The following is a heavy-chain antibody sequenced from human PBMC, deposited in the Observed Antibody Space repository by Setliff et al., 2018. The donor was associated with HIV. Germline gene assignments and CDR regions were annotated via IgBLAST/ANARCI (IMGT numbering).Heavy chain of an antibody. Sequence: GESLKISCKGSGYTFTSYWIAWVRQMPGKGLEWMGIIYPGDSDTTYNPSFQGQVTISADKSISTAYLQWSTLKASDTAMYYCARAVREKVFRFLEWPAYYDSWGQGTLVTVSS. CDR1: GYTFTSYW. V-gene: IGHV5-51*01. CDR3: ARAVREKVFRFLEWPAYYDS. J-gene: IGHJ4*02. D-gene: IGHD3-3*01. CDR2: IYPGDSDT.